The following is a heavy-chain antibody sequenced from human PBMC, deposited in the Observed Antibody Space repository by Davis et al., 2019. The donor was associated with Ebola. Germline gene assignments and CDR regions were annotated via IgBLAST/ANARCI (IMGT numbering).Heavy chain of an antibody. Sequence: ASVKVSCKVSGYSLSELSVHWVRQAPGKGLEWMGSFDPKYDEPIYAQKFQVRVTLTEDTSTHTAYMELSSLRSDDTAVYYCTRGNSWDAPFDYWGQGTLVTVSS. CDR3: TRGNSWDAPFDY. J-gene: IGHJ4*02. CDR1: GYSLSELS. V-gene: IGHV1-24*01. D-gene: IGHD6-13*01. CDR2: FDPKYDEP.